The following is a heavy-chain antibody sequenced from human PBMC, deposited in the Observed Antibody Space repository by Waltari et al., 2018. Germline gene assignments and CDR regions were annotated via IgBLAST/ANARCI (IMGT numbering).Heavy chain of an antibody. Sequence: EVRLVESGGGLVQPGESLRLSCAASGFTFSRFWMHWVRQAPGKGLVWVGRIDSDGTSERDADSVKGRFTIARDNAKNTLYLQMKRLRVEDTAVYYCAKVAPRTYRSPVPGRDYYYGMDVWGQGTTVTVFS. J-gene: IGHJ6*02. CDR2: IDSDGTSE. CDR1: GFTFSRFW. D-gene: IGHD6-13*01. CDR3: AKVAPRTYRSPVPGRDYYYGMDV. V-gene: IGHV3-74*01.